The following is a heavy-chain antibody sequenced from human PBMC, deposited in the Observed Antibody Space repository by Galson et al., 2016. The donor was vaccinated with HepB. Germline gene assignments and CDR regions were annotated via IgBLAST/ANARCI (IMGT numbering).Heavy chain of an antibody. V-gene: IGHV3-21*01. J-gene: IGHJ6*02. D-gene: IGHD4-11*01. Sequence: SLRLSCAASGFTFSSYSMSWVRQAPGKGLEWVSSTGTGTGYIYYAVSLKGRFTISRDDAKNALFLQMNSLRADDTAVYFCVKSSEGLLRYSGMDVWGQGTTVTVSS. CDR3: VKSSEGLLRYSGMDV. CDR2: TGTGTGYI. CDR1: GFTFSSYS.